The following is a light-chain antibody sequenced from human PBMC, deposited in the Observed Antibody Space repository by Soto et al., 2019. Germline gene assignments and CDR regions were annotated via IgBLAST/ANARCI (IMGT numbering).Light chain of an antibody. V-gene: IGLV6-57*04. J-gene: IGLJ1*01. Sequence: LTQPNSVSESPGKTVTISCTRSSGSIASNYVQWYQQRPGSAPTPVIYEDNQRPSGVPDRFSDSIDSSSNSASLTISGLKTEDGADYYCLSYDSSNYVFGTGTKVTVL. CDR2: EDN. CDR3: LSYDSSNYV. CDR1: SGSIASNY.